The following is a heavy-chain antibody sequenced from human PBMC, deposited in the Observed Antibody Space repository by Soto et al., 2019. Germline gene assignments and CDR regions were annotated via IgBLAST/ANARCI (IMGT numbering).Heavy chain of an antibody. CDR1: GGSISSRSHY. J-gene: IGHJ4*02. Sequence: QLQLQESGPGLVKPSETLSLTCTVSGGSISSRSHYWGWIRQSPGKHLEWIGSSYYRGSTHYNPSLQTRVTISVDTSKNQGSLKVYSVTAADTAVYYCATADGFGVVTPFFEYWGQGILVTVSS. D-gene: IGHD3-3*01. CDR2: SYYRGST. CDR3: ATADGFGVVTPFFEY. V-gene: IGHV4-39*01.